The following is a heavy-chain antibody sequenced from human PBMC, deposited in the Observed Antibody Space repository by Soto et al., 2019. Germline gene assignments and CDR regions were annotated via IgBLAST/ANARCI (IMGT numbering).Heavy chain of an antibody. V-gene: IGHV3-30*03. CDR3: ARDRSGRSEAFDI. D-gene: IGHD1-26*01. Sequence: PGGSLRLSCAASGFTFSSYGMHWVRQAPGKGLEWVAVISYDGSNKYYADSVKGRFTISRDNSKNTLYLQMNSLRAEDTTVYYCARDRSGRSEAFDIWGQGTMVTVSS. CDR1: GFTFSSYG. J-gene: IGHJ3*02. CDR2: ISYDGSNK.